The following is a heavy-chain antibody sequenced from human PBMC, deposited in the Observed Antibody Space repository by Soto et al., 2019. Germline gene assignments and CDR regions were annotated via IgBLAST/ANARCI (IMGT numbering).Heavy chain of an antibody. J-gene: IGHJ6*02. CDR2: MNPNSGNT. D-gene: IGHD3-10*01. CDR1: GYTFTSYD. V-gene: IGHV1-8*01. Sequence: QVQLVQSGAEVKKPGASVKVSCKASGYTFTSYDINWVRQATGQGLEWKGWMNPNSGNTGYAQKFQGRVTMTRNTSISTAYMELSSLRSEDTAVYYCASQGRGPEYYGMDVWGQGTTVTVSS. CDR3: ASQGRGPEYYGMDV.